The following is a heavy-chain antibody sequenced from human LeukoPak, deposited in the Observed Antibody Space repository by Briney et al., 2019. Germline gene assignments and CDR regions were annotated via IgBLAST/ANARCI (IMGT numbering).Heavy chain of an antibody. CDR2: IYYSGST. Sequence: PSQTLSLTCTVSGGSISSGGYYWSWIRQHPGKGLEWIGYIYYSGSTYYNPSLESRVTISVDTSKNQFSLKLSSVTAADTAVYYCARDPLSAASYYYYGMDVWGQGTTVTVSS. CDR3: ARDPLSAASYYYYGMDV. J-gene: IGHJ6*02. D-gene: IGHD2-2*01. CDR1: GGSISSGGYY. V-gene: IGHV4-31*03.